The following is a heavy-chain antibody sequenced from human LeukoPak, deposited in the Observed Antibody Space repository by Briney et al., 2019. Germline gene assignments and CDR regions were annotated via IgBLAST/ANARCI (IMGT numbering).Heavy chain of an antibody. J-gene: IGHJ4*02. CDR2: IYYSGGT. CDR1: GGSISSGGYY. Sequence: PSETLSLTCTVSGGSISSGGYYWSWIRQHPGKGLEWIGYIYYSGGTYYNPSLKSRVTISVDTSKNQFSLKLSSVTAADTAVYYCARDPRRATTPPLWGQGTLVTVSS. D-gene: IGHD5-12*01. V-gene: IGHV4-31*03. CDR3: ARDPRRATTPPL.